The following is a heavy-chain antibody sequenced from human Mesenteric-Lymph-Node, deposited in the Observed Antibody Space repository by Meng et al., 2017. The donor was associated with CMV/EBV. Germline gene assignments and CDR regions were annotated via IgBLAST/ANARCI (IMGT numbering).Heavy chain of an antibody. V-gene: IGHV4-59*01. CDR3: ARSYYDSSGYYSGFDY. D-gene: IGHD3-22*01. J-gene: IGHJ4*02. CDR1: GGSISSYY. Sequence: SETLSLTCTVSGGSISSYYWSWIRQPPGKGLEWLGYIYYSGSTNYNPSLKSRVTISVDTSKNQFSLKLSSVTAADTAVYYCARSYYDSSGYYSGFDYWGQGTLVTVSS. CDR2: IYYSGST.